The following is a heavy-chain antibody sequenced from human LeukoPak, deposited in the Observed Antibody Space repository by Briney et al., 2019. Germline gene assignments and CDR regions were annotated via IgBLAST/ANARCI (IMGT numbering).Heavy chain of an antibody. J-gene: IGHJ3*02. D-gene: IGHD3-16*02. CDR2: ISAYNGNT. Sequence: ASVKVSCKASGYTFTSYGISWVRQAPGQGLEWMGWISAYNGNTNYAQKLQGRVTMTTDTSTSTAYMELRSLRSDDTAVYYCARDQHDYVWGSYRSEDAFDIWGQGTMVTVSS. CDR3: ARDQHDYVWGSYRSEDAFDI. CDR1: GYTFTSYG. V-gene: IGHV1-18*01.